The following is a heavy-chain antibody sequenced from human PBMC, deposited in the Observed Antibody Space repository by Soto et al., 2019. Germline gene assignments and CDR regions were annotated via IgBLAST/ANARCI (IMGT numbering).Heavy chain of an antibody. CDR3: AKDQGITMIVVFITQLAHFDY. V-gene: IGHV3-23*01. CDR2: ISGSGGST. D-gene: IGHD3-22*01. J-gene: IGHJ4*02. Sequence: GGSLRLCCAASGCTFSSYAMSWVRQAPGKGLEWVSAISGSGGSTYYADSVKGRFTISRDNSKNTLYLQMNSLRAEDTAVYYCAKDQGITMIVVFITQLAHFDYWGQGTLVTVSS. CDR1: GCTFSSYA.